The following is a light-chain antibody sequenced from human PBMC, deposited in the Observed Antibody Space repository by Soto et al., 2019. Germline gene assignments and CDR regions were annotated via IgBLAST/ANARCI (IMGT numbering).Light chain of an antibody. J-gene: IGKJ5*01. Sequence: DIQMTQSPSSLSASVGDRVTITCRASQAIGNYLNWYQQKPGKAPNLLIFGATTLQSGVPSRFSGSGYGTNFTLIISVLQPEDFAIYYCQQCRATPLTFGQGTRLEIK. CDR1: QAIGNY. CDR2: GAT. CDR3: QQCRATPLT. V-gene: IGKV1-39*01.